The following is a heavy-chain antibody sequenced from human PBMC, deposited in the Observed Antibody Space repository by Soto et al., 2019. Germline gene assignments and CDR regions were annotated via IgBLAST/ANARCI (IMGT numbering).Heavy chain of an antibody. CDR1: GGTCSSYA. D-gene: IGHD2-15*01. CDR2: IIPIFGTA. J-gene: IGHJ5*02. CDR3: ANLPPTPDWFDP. Sequence: ASVKVSWKASGGTCSSYAISWVLQAPGQGLEWMGGIIPIFGTANYAQKFQGRVTITADKSTSTAYMELSSLRSEDTAIYYCANLPPTPDWFDPWGQGTLVTVSS. V-gene: IGHV1-69*06.